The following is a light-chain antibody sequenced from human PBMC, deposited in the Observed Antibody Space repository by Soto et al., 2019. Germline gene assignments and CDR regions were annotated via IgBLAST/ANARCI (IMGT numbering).Light chain of an antibody. CDR2: KAS. V-gene: IGKV1-5*03. Sequence: DIQMTQSPSTLSASVGDRVTITCRASQSISSWLAWYQQKPGKAPKLLIYKASTLKSGVPSRFSGSGSGTEFTLTISSLQAEDVAVYYCQQYYSTPAVTFGQGTKVDIK. CDR3: QQYYSTPAVT. J-gene: IGKJ1*01. CDR1: QSISSW.